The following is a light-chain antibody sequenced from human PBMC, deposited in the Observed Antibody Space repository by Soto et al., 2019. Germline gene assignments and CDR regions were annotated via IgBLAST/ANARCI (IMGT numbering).Light chain of an antibody. CDR1: QSVSSN. Sequence: EIVMTQSPATLSVSPGERATLSCRASQSVSSNLAWYQQKPGQSPRPLIYGASTRATGIPARFIGSGSGTEFTLTISSLQSEDFAVYYCQQYNDRPLTFGGGTKVEIK. CDR3: QQYNDRPLT. V-gene: IGKV3-15*01. CDR2: GAS. J-gene: IGKJ4*01.